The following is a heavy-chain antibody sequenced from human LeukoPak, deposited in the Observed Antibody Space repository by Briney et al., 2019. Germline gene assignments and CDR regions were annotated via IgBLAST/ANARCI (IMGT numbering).Heavy chain of an antibody. CDR1: GFSLSTSGMC. CDR3: ARIPAYYYDSSGNDY. V-gene: IGHV2-70*11. CDR2: IDWDDDR. D-gene: IGHD3-22*01. Sequence: SGPTLVNPTQTLTLTCTFSGFSLSTSGMCVNWIRQPPGKALEWLARIDWDDDRYYSTSLKTRLTISKDTSKNQVVLTMTNMDPLDTATYYCARIPAYYYDSSGNDYWGQGTLVTVSS. J-gene: IGHJ4*02.